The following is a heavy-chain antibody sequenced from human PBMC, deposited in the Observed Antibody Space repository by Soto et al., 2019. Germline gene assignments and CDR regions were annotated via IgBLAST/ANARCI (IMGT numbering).Heavy chain of an antibody. J-gene: IGHJ3*02. CDR2: IYPGDSDT. Sequence: GESLKISCKGSGYSFTSYWIGWVRQMPGKGLEWMGIIYPGDSDTRYSPSFQGQVTISADKSIGTAYLQWRSLKASDTAMYYCARNSGYDRDAFDIWGQGTMVTVS. D-gene: IGHD5-12*01. V-gene: IGHV5-51*01. CDR1: GYSFTSYW. CDR3: ARNSGYDRDAFDI.